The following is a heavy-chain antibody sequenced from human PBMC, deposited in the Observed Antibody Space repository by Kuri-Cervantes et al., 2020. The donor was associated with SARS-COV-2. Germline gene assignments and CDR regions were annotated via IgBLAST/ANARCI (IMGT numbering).Heavy chain of an antibody. CDR1: GFTFSSHA. D-gene: IGHD2-2*01. J-gene: IGHJ6*02. Sequence: ESLKISCAASGFTFSSHAMSWVRQAPGKCLEWVSAISGRGGSTYYADSVKGRFTISRVNAKNTLYLQMNSLRAEDTAVYYCARVAVVPAAIEGHRGYYSGMDVWGQGTTVTVSS. CDR2: ISGRGGST. CDR3: ARVAVVPAAIEGHRGYYSGMDV. V-gene: IGHV3-23*01.